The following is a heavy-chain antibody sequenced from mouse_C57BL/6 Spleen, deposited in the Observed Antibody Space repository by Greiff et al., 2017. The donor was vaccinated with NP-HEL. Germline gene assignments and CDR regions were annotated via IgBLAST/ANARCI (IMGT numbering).Heavy chain of an antibody. CDR3: ARGVYYYGSSYYFDY. Sequence: VQLQQSGAELARPGASVKMSCKASGYTFTSYTMHWVKQRPGQGLEWIGYINPSSGYTKYNQKFKDKATLTADKSSSTAYMQLSSLTSEDSAVYYCARGVYYYGSSYYFDYWGQGTTLTVSS. J-gene: IGHJ2*01. CDR2: INPSSGYT. V-gene: IGHV1-4*01. CDR1: GYTFTSYT. D-gene: IGHD1-1*01.